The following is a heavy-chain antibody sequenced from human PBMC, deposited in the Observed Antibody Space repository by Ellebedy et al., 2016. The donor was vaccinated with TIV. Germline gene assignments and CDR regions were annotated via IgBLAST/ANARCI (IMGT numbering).Heavy chain of an antibody. CDR2: INHSGST. CDR3: ASDASSSWYRFFDP. J-gene: IGHJ5*02. V-gene: IGHV4-34*01. Sequence: MPSETLSLTCAVYGGSFSGYYWSWIRQPPGTGLEWIGEINHSGSTNYNPSLKSRVTISVDTSKNQLSLKLSSVTAADTAVYYCASDASSSWYRFFDPWGQGTLVTVSS. D-gene: IGHD6-13*01. CDR1: GGSFSGYY.